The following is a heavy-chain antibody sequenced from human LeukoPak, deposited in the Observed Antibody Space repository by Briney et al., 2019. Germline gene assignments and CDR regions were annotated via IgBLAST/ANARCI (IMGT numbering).Heavy chain of an antibody. D-gene: IGHD3-16*02. J-gene: IGHJ4*02. V-gene: IGHV3-20*04. CDR2: IDWNGGST. CDR1: GFTFDDYG. CDR3: ARWLYDYVWGSYRYDRDY. Sequence: GGSLRLSCAASGFTFDDYGMSWVRQAPGKGLEWVSVIDWNGGSTGYADSVKGRFTISRDNAKNSLYLQMNSLRAEDTAVYYCARWLYDYVWGSYRYDRDYWGQGTLVTVSS.